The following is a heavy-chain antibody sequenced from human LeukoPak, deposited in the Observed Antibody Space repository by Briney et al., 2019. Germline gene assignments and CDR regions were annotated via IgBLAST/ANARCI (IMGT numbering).Heavy chain of an antibody. D-gene: IGHD6-19*01. J-gene: IGHJ4*02. Sequence: GRSLRLSCAASGFTFSSSAMHWVRQAPDKGLEWVAVISYDGSNKYYADSVKGRFTISRDNAKNTLYLQMNSLRADDTAVYYCARDRDSSGWYEGFDYWGQGTLVTVSS. V-gene: IGHV3-30-3*01. CDR1: GFTFSSSA. CDR2: ISYDGSNK. CDR3: ARDRDSSGWYEGFDY.